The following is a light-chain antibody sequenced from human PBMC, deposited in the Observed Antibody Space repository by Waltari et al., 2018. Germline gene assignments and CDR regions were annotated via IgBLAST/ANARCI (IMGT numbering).Light chain of an antibody. CDR1: GPNIGSNY. CDR2: DNN. J-gene: IGLJ3*02. V-gene: IGLV1-51*01. Sequence: QSTLTQPPSLSAAPGQRVTISCSGRGPNIGSNYVAWYQLLPGTAPKLLIYDNNRRPSGIPDRVSASKSGTSATLDITGLQTGDEADYYCGTWDGSLNAGVFGGGTKLTVL. CDR3: GTWDGSLNAGV.